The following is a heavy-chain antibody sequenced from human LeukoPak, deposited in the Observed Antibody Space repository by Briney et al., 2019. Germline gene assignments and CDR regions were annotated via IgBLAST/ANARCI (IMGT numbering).Heavy chain of an antibody. CDR2: ISYDGSNK. D-gene: IGHD6-19*01. Sequence: GGSLRLSCAASGFTFSSYAMHWVRQAPGKGLEWVAVISYDGSNKYYADSVKGRFTISRDNSKNTLYLQMNSLRAEDTAVYYCARDVFAYSSGGGIISYWGQGTLVTVSS. CDR1: GFTFSSYA. V-gene: IGHV3-30-3*01. CDR3: ARDVFAYSSGGGIISY. J-gene: IGHJ4*02.